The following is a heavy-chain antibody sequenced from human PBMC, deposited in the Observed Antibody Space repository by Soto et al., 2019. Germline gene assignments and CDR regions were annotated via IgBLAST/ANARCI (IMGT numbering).Heavy chain of an antibody. CDR2: INADNGNT. J-gene: IGHJ4*02. CDR3: ARVDTAMSLGY. CDR1: GYTFTSYA. Sequence: ASVKVSCKASGYTFTSYAMHWVRQAPGQRLEWMGWINADNGNTKYSQKLQGRVTITTDTSTSTAYMELRSLRSDDTAVYYCARVDTAMSLGYWGQGTLVTVSS. D-gene: IGHD5-18*01. V-gene: IGHV1-3*01.